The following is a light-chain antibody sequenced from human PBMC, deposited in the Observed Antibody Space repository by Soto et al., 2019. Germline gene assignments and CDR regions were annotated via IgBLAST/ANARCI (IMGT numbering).Light chain of an antibody. J-gene: IGKJ4*01. CDR2: AAS. Sequence: AIRMTQSPSSLSAPTGDRVTITCRASQGISSYLAWYQQKPGKAPKLLIYAASTLQSGVPSRFSGSGSGTDFTLTISCLQSEDFATYYCQQYYSYLLTFGGGTKVDIK. CDR1: QGISSY. CDR3: QQYYSYLLT. V-gene: IGKV1-8*01.